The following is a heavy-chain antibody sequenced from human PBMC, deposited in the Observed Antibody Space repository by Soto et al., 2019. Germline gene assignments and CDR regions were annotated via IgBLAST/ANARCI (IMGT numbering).Heavy chain of an antibody. D-gene: IGHD3-22*01. J-gene: IGHJ4*02. CDR2: ISYDGSNK. V-gene: IGHV3-30-3*01. Sequence: LRLSCAASGFTFSSYALHWVRQAPGKGLEWVAVISYDGSNKYYADSVKGRFTISRDNSKNRLYLQMNSLRAEDTAVYYCARAPSGYYYRLDYWGQGTLVTVSS. CDR3: ARAPSGYYYRLDY. CDR1: GFTFSSYA.